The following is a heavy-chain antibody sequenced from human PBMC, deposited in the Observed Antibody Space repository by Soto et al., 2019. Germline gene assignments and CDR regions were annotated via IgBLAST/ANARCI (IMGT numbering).Heavy chain of an antibody. V-gene: IGHV3-72*01. CDR3: VRATYFSDCSGYTRCLDY. CDR2: SRDKPQGYST. CDR1: GFTLSDHY. J-gene: IGHJ4*02. Sequence: GGSLRLSXAGSGFTLSDHYIDWVRQAPGKGLEWVGRSRDKPQGYSTAYAASVKGRFTTSRDESKNSAYLQMNSLKTKDTAVYYCVRATYFSDCSGYTRCLDYWGQGTLVTVSS. D-gene: IGHD3-22*01.